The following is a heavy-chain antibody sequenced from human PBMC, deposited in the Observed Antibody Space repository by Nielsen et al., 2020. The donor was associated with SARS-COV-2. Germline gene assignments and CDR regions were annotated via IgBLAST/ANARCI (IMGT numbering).Heavy chain of an antibody. V-gene: IGHV3-30*04. Sequence: GGSLRLSCAASGFTFGSFAMHWVRQAPGKGLEWVAAISYDGNIGNYADSVKGRFTISRDNSKSTVYLEMNNLRAEDTAVYYCVKDGAYYGVRGVVHFGYGGRGTVVTVSS. J-gene: IGHJ4*02. D-gene: IGHD3-10*01. CDR1: GFTFGSFA. CDR2: ISYDGNIG. CDR3: VKDGAYYGVRGVVHFGY.